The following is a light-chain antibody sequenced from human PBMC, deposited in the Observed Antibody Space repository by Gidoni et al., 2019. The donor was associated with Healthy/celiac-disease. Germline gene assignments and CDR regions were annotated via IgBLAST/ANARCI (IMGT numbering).Light chain of an antibody. V-gene: IGKV3-20*01. CDR3: QQYGSSPPWT. CDR2: GAS. CDR1: QSVSSSY. Sequence: IVLTQSPGTLSLSPGERANLSCRASQSVSSSYLAWYQQKPGQAPRLLIYGASSRATGIPDRFSGSGSGTDFTLTISRLEPEDFAVDYCQQYGSSPPWTFGQGTKVEIK. J-gene: IGKJ1*01.